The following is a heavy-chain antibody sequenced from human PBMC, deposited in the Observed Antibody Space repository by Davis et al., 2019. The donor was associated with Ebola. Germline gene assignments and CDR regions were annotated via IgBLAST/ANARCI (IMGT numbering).Heavy chain of an antibody. V-gene: IGHV3-21*01. CDR1: GFTFSTYS. CDR2: ISSSSTYI. J-gene: IGHJ6*02. Sequence: GESLKISCAASGFTFSTYSMNWVRQAPGKGLEWVSSISSSSTYIYYADSVRGRFTISRDNAKNSLFLQMNSLRAEDTAVYYCARALSYYNYCMDVWGQGTTVTVSS. CDR3: ARALSYYNYCMDV.